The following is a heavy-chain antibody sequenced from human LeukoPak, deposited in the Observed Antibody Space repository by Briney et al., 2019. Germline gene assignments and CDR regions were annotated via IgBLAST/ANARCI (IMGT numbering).Heavy chain of an antibody. CDR2: ISGSGGST. J-gene: IGHJ4*02. CDR3: AKIRLYYDSSGYLEYFDY. V-gene: IGHV3-23*01. Sequence: SGGSLRLSCAASGFTFSGYAMSWVRQAPGKGLEWVSGISGSGGSTYYADSVKGRFTISRDNSKNTLCLQMNSLRAEDTAVYYCAKIRLYYDSSGYLEYFDYWGQGTLVTVSS. D-gene: IGHD3-22*01. CDR1: GFTFSGYA.